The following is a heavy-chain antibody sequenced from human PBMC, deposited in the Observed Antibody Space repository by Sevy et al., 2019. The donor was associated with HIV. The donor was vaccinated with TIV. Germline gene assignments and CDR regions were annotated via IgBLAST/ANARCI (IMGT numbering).Heavy chain of an antibody. V-gene: IGHV4-39*01. CDR2: IYYSGST. Sequence: SETLSLTCTVSGGSISSSSYYWGWIRQPPGKGLEWIGSIYYSGSTYYNPSLKSRVTISVDTSKNQFPLRLSSVTAADTAVYYWAGQGGEGGAAAGKGDYWGQGTLVTVSS. CDR3: AGQGGEGGAAAGKGDY. D-gene: IGHD6-13*01. CDR1: GGSISSSSYY. J-gene: IGHJ4*02.